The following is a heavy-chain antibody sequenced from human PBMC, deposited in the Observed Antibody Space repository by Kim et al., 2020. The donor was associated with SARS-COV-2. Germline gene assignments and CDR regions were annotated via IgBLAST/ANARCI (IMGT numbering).Heavy chain of an antibody. CDR1: GGSVSSGTYY. D-gene: IGHD5-12*01. Sequence: SETLSLTCTVSGGSVSSGTYYWNWIRQPPGKGLEWIGYMYHSGSTNYDPSFKGRVTISVDTAKNQFSLKLTSVTAADTAMYYCVRDHEWLRIFEYWGQGTLVTVSS. V-gene: IGHV4-61*01. CDR3: VRDHEWLRIFEY. J-gene: IGHJ4*02. CDR2: MYHSGST.